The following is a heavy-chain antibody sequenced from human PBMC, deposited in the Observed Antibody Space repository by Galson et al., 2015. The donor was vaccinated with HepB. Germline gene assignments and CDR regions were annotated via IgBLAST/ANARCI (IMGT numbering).Heavy chain of an antibody. CDR2: ISGSGGST. D-gene: IGHD3-9*01. Sequence: SLRLSCAASGFTFSSYAMSWVRQAPGKGLEWVSAISGSGGSTYYADSVKGRFTISRDNTRNTLNLKMNSMRAEDTDVYYCTKDILTGYRTGANGMDVWGQGATVTVSS. J-gene: IGHJ6*02. V-gene: IGHV3-23*01. CDR1: GFTFSSYA. CDR3: TKDILTGYRTGANGMDV.